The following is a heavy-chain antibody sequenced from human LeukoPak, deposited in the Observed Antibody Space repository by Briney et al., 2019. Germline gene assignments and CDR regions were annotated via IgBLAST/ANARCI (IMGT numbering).Heavy chain of an antibody. CDR1: GLTVSSNY. CDR2: IYSGGST. V-gene: IGHV3-53*01. D-gene: IGHD3-9*01. Sequence: GGSLRLSCAASGLTVSSNYIWVRQAPGKGLEWVSVIYSGGSTYYADSVKGRFTISRDNARNLLYLHMNSLRVEDTAVYYCARNYDVLIEAFDVWGQGTTVTVSS. CDR3: ARNYDVLIEAFDV. J-gene: IGHJ3*01.